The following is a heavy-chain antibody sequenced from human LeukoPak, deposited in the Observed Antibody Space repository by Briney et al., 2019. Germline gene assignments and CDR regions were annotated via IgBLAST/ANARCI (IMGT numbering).Heavy chain of an antibody. V-gene: IGHV1-18*04. J-gene: IGHJ3*02. CDR1: GYTFTGYY. CDR3: ARGIRQPRGAFDI. CDR2: ISAYNGNT. D-gene: IGHD2-21*01. Sequence: ASVKVSCKASGYTFTGYYMHWVRQAPGQGLEWMGWISAYNGNTNYAQKLQGRVTMTTDTSTSTAYMELRSLRSDDTAVYYCARGIRQPRGAFDIWGQGTMVTVSS.